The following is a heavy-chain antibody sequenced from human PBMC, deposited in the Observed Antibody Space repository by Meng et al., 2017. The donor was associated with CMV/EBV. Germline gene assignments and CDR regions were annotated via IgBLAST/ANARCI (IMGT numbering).Heavy chain of an antibody. Sequence: SETLSLTCAVYGGPFSGYYWSWIRQPPGKGLEWIGEINHSGSTNYNPSLKSRVTISVDTSKNQFSLKLSSVTAADTAVYYCATPEGGWYDYWGQGTLVTVSS. J-gene: IGHJ4*02. V-gene: IGHV4-34*01. CDR2: INHSGST. CDR1: GGPFSGYY. CDR3: ATPEGGWYDY. D-gene: IGHD6-19*01.